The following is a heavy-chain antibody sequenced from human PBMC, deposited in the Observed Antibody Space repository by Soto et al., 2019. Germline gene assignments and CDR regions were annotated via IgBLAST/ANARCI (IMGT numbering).Heavy chain of an antibody. Sequence: NPSETLSLTCTVSGGSISSYYWSWIRQPPGKGLEWIGYIYYSGSTNYNPSLKSRVTISVDTSKNQFSLKLSSVTAADTAVYYCARAPDFWSGYSNWFDPWGQGTLVTVSS. J-gene: IGHJ5*02. CDR2: IYYSGST. CDR3: ARAPDFWSGYSNWFDP. D-gene: IGHD3-3*01. V-gene: IGHV4-59*01. CDR1: GGSISSYY.